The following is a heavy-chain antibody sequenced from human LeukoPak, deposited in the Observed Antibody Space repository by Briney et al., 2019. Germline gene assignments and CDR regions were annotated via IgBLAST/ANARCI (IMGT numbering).Heavy chain of an antibody. J-gene: IGHJ3*02. CDR2: ISWNSGSI. Sequence: GGSLRLSCAASGFTFDDYAMHWVRQAPGKGLEWVSGISWNSGSIGYADSVKGRFTISRDNAKNSLYLQMNSLRAEDTALYYCAKDASSGFGDAFDIRGQGTMVTVSS. D-gene: IGHD6-19*01. CDR3: AKDASSGFGDAFDI. V-gene: IGHV3-9*01. CDR1: GFTFDDYA.